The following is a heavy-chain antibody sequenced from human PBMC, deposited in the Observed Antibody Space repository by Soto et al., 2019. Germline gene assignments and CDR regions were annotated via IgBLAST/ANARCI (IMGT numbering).Heavy chain of an antibody. J-gene: IGHJ6*03. CDR1: GFTFSDYY. CDR3: ARGSGSDSVTLYYYYYMDV. CDR2: ISSSSSYT. Sequence: GGSLRLSCAASGFTFSDYYMSWIRQAPGKGLEWVSYISSSSSYTNYADSVKGRFTISRDNAKNSLYLQMNSLRAEDTAVYYCARGSGSDSVTLYYYYYMDVWGKGTTVTVSS. V-gene: IGHV3-11*06. D-gene: IGHD1-26*01.